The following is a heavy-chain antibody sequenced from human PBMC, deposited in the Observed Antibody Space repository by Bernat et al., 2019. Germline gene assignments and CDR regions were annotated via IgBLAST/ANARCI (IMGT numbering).Heavy chain of an antibody. CDR3: ARGDGPLRYFT. V-gene: IGHV3-74*01. CDR1: GFTFSSFW. CDR2: INTDGSTT. J-gene: IGHJ5*02. D-gene: IGHD3-9*01. Sequence: EVQLVESGGGLVQPGGSLRLSCAASGFTFSSFWMHWVRQAPGKGLVWVSLINTDGSTTTYADTVKGRFTISRDKANNTLHMQMNSLRADDTAVYYCARGDGPLRYFTWGQGTLVTVSS.